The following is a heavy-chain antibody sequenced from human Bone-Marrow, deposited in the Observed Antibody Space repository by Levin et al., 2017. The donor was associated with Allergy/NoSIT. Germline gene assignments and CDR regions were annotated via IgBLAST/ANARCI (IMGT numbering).Heavy chain of an antibody. D-gene: IGHD6-19*01. V-gene: IGHV3-30-3*01. CDR3: ARAGELRYSSGWYYFDY. J-gene: IGHJ4*02. CDR1: GFTFSSYA. Sequence: PGGSLRLSCAASGFTFSSYAMHWVRQAPGKGLEWVAVISYDGSNKYYADSVKGRFTISRDNSKNTLYLQMNSLRAEDTAVYYCARAGELRYSSGWYYFDYWGQGTLVTVSS. CDR2: ISYDGSNK.